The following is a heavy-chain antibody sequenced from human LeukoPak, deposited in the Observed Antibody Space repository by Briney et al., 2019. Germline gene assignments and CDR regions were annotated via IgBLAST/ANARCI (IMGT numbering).Heavy chain of an antibody. D-gene: IGHD3-22*01. CDR2: VKPDGSEK. CDR1: GFTFSNYW. CDR3: ARDRGYYVFDY. V-gene: IGHV3-7*01. J-gene: IGHJ4*02. Sequence: GGSLRLSCAASGFTFSNYWMTWVRQAPGKGLEWVAHVKPDGSEKSYVDSVKGRFTVSRDNAQNSLYLQMNSLRAEDTAVYYCARDRGYYVFDYWGQGTLVTVSS.